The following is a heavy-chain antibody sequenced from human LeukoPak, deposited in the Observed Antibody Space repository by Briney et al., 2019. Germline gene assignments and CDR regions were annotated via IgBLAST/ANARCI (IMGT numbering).Heavy chain of an antibody. Sequence: GGSLRLSCAASGFTFSNAWMSWVRQAPGKGLEWVGRIKSKTDGGTIDYAAPVKGRFTISRDDSKNTLYLQMNSLIAEGMAVYFCARSQGGYCDYWGQGTLVTVSS. CDR2: IKSKTDGGTI. V-gene: IGHV3-15*01. CDR3: ARSQGGYCDY. J-gene: IGHJ4*02. CDR1: GFTFSNAW.